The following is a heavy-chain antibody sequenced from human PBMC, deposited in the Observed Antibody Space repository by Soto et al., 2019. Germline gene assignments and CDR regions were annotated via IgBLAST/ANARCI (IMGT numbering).Heavy chain of an antibody. CDR1: GFTFSTYA. CDR2: ISYDGSET. Sequence: GGSLRLPCVAAGFTFSTYALQLVRQTPGKGLDWVALISYDGSETDYADSVQGRFTISRDNSKNTLFLQMNSLRAEDTALYYCARPAVAFYYYGTDVWGQGPTVTVSS. J-gene: IGHJ6*02. D-gene: IGHD6-19*01. CDR3: ARPAVAFYYYGTDV. V-gene: IGHV3-30-3*01.